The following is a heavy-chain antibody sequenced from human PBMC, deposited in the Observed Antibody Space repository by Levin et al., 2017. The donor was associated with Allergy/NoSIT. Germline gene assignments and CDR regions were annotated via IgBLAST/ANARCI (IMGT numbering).Heavy chain of an antibody. CDR1: GFSFEDYA. CDR3: AKDFTGFPRAFDY. J-gene: IGHJ4*02. Sequence: PGGSLRLSCDASGFSFEDYAIHWVRQAPGKGLEWVSGISWNSGTIGYAESVKGRFTIFRDNAKKSVFLQMNGLRTEDTALYYCAKDFTGFPRAFDYWGQGIQVTVSS. D-gene: IGHD3-10*01. CDR2: ISWNSGTI. V-gene: IGHV3-9*01.